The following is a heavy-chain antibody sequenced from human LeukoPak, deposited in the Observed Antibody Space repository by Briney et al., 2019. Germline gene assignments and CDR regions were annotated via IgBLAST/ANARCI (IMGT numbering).Heavy chain of an antibody. CDR2: ISAYNGNT. J-gene: IGHJ4*02. Sequence: GASVKVSCKASGYTFTSYGISWVRQAPGQGLEWMGWISAYNGNTNYAQKLQGRVTMTTDTSTSTAYMELRSLRSDDTAVYYCARADSWYRGAKRAPFLDYWGQGTLVTVSS. D-gene: IGHD6-13*01. CDR3: ARADSWYRGAKRAPFLDY. V-gene: IGHV1-18*01. CDR1: GYTFTSYG.